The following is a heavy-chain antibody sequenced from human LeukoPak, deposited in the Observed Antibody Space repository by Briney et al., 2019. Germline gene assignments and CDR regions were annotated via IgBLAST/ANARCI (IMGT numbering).Heavy chain of an antibody. CDR1: GFTFSSYS. D-gene: IGHD3-10*01. CDR2: ISSSSSNI. V-gene: IGHV3-21*01. CDR3: ARSLGKDYHCSGNYMNNWFDP. Sequence: PGGSLRLSCAASGFTFSSYSMKWVRPAPGKRLAWVPSISSSSSNIYYADTVKGRFTISRDNTKNSPYLQMNSLRAEDAAVYYCARSLGKDYHCSGNYMNNWFDPWGQGTLVTVSS. J-gene: IGHJ5*02.